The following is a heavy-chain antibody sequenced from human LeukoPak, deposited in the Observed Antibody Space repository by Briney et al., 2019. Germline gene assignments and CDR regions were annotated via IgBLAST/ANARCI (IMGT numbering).Heavy chain of an antibody. V-gene: IGHV4-59*01. D-gene: IGHD1-14*01. Sequence: SETLSLTCSVSGGSITSYYWSWLRQPPGKGLEWIGHVSDGGRTNYSPSLRSRVSISVDTSKNQFSLKLNSVTAAATAVYFCARASTTFDDWGQRILVTVSS. CDR3: ARASTTFDD. CDR1: GGSITSYY. J-gene: IGHJ4*02. CDR2: VSDGGRT.